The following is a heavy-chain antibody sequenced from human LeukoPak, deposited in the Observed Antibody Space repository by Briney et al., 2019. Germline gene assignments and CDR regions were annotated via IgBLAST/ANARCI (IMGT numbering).Heavy chain of an antibody. CDR2: INPSGGST. Sequence: ASVKVSCKASGYTFTSYHMHWVRQAPGQGLEWMGIINPSGGSTSYAQKFQGRVTMTRDTSTSTVYMELSSLRSEDTAVYYCARLKYCTNGVCYAGFDYWGQGTLVTVSS. J-gene: IGHJ4*02. V-gene: IGHV1-46*01. CDR1: GYTFTSYH. CDR3: ARLKYCTNGVCYAGFDY. D-gene: IGHD2-8*01.